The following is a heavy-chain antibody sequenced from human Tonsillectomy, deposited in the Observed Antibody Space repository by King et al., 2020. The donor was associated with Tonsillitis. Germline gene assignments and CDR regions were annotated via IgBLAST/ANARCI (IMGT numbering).Heavy chain of an antibody. CDR1: GFTFSSYG. CDR3: AKGIRKLPRYTLLNEAFDI. D-gene: IGHD1-14*01. V-gene: IGHV3-30*18. Sequence: VQLVESGGGVVQPGRSLRLSCAASGFTFSSYGMHWVRQAPGKGLEWVAVISYDGSNKYYADSVKGRFTISRDNSKKTLYLQMNSLGAEDTAVYYCAKGIRKLPRYTLLNEAFDIWGQGTMVTVSS. CDR2: ISYDGSNK. J-gene: IGHJ3*02.